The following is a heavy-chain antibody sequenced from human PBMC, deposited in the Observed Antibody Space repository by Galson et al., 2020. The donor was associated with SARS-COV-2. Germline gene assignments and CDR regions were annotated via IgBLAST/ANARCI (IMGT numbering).Heavy chain of an antibody. J-gene: IGHJ4*02. Sequence: GGSLRLSCAASGFTFSGSAMHWVRQASGKGLEWVGRIRSKANSYATAYAASVKGRFTISRDDSKNTAYLQMNSLKTEDTAVYYCTRLDRPFDYWGQGTLVTVSS. V-gene: IGHV3-73*01. D-gene: IGHD3-22*01. CDR1: GFTFSGSA. CDR3: TRLDRPFDY. CDR2: IRSKANSYAT.